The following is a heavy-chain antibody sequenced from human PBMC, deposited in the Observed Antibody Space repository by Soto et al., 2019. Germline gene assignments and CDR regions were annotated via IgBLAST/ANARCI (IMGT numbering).Heavy chain of an antibody. D-gene: IGHD2-8*01. Sequence: QLQLQESGPGLVKPSETLSLTCTVSGDSISSNNYYCAWIRQPPGKGLEWIGSIYYTGSTYYNPSLKSLVAMSVDTSETRFSLRLSSVTAADTAVYYCARHPGYAVPTVYATHYFNYWGQGILVTVST. CDR2: IYYTGST. CDR3: ARHPGYAVPTVYATHYFNY. V-gene: IGHV4-39*01. CDR1: GDSISSNNYY. J-gene: IGHJ4*02.